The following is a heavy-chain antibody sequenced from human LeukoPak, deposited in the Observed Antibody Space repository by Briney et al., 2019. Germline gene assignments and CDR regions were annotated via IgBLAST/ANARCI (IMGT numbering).Heavy chain of an antibody. CDR2: IWYDGSNK. D-gene: IGHD6-19*01. J-gene: IGHJ6*02. Sequence: GGSLRLSCAASGLTFSSYGMHWVRQAPGKGLEWVAVIWYDGSNKYYADSVKGRFTISRDNSKNTLYLQMNSLRAEDTAVYYCARGVGVSSGWYYYYGMDVWGQGTTVTVSS. V-gene: IGHV3-33*01. CDR3: ARGVGVSSGWYYYYGMDV. CDR1: GLTFSSYG.